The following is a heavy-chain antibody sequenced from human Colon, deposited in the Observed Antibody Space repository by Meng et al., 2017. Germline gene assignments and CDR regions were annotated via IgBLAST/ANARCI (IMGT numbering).Heavy chain of an antibody. V-gene: IGHV4-30-4*01. D-gene: IGHD3-10*01. CDR2: LSSGGNT. J-gene: IGHJ4*02. CDR1: GDFFNSDNFY. Sequence: QVQLQESGPGLVKPSQTASLSCTVSGDFFNSDNFYWSWIRQSPGGGLEWIGLLSSGGNTFYNPSLRSRVAISADTSRSQFSLYLRSVTAADTAVYYCAGEWRHYYGAGSLDHWGQGLLVTVSS. CDR3: AGEWRHYYGAGSLDH.